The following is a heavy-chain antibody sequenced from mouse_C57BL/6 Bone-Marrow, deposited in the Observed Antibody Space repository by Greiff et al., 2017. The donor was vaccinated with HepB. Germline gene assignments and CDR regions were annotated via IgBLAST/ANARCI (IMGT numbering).Heavy chain of an antibody. Sequence: QVQLQQPGAELVRPGSSVKLSCKASGYTFTSYWMHWVKQRPIQGLEWIGNIDPSDSETHYNQKFKDKATLTVDKSSSTAYMQLSSLTSEDSAVYYCARLGGTAQATIWFAYWGQGTLVTVSA. CDR1: GYTFTSYW. CDR2: IDPSDSET. V-gene: IGHV1-52*01. J-gene: IGHJ3*01. CDR3: ARLGGTAQATIWFAY. D-gene: IGHD3-2*02.